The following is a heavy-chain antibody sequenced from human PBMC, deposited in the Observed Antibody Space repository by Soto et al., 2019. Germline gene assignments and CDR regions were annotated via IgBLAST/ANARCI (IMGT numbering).Heavy chain of an antibody. CDR3: AKDLYSSSLGSFDY. J-gene: IGHJ4*02. CDR2: ISFDGKTE. CDR1: GFTFSDYP. Sequence: GSLRLSCAASGFTFSDYPMYWVRQAPGKGLDWVALISFDGKTEYYADSVKGRFTISRDNSKNTLYLQMNSLRAEDTAVYYCAKDLYSSSLGSFDYWGQGTLVTVSS. V-gene: IGHV3-30*04. D-gene: IGHD6-6*01.